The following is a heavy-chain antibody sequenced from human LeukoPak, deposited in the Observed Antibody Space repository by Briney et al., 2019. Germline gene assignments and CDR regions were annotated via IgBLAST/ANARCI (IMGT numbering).Heavy chain of an antibody. V-gene: IGHV3-21*01. Sequence: EGSLRLSCAASGFTFSTYTMNWVRQAPGKGLEWVSSISTSSSYIYYTDSVKGRFTISRDTATNSLSLQMDSLSAEDPSVNYCAIGAKGLWSGYYRLFWGQETRVSVS. J-gene: IGHJ4*02. CDR2: ISTSSSYI. CDR3: AIGAKGLWSGYYRLF. D-gene: IGHD3-3*01. CDR1: GFTFSTYT.